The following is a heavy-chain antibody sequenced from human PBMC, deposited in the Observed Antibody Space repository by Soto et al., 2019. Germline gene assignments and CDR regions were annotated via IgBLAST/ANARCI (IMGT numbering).Heavy chain of an antibody. CDR1: GGSIVTGSYY. CDR3: ARDGVTMVRGVIITPPYYYYGMDV. J-gene: IGHJ6*02. Sequence: PSETLSLTCTVSGGSIVTGSYYWGWIRQPPGKGLEWLGHIYYSGNTYYPPSLKSRVTISVDTSKNQFSLRLSSVTAADTAVYYCARDGVTMVRGVIITPPYYYYGMDVWGQGTTVTVSS. CDR2: IYYSGNT. V-gene: IGHV4-39*02. D-gene: IGHD3-10*01.